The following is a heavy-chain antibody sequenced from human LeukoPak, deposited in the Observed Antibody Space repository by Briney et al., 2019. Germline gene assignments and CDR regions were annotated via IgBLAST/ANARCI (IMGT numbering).Heavy chain of an antibody. Sequence: GESLKISCKGSGYIFTTSWIGWVRQMPGKGLEWMGIIYPGDSETRYSPSLQGQVTISADKSINTAYLQWGSLKASDTAMYFCAKIYGRFFDYWGQGTLVTVSS. V-gene: IGHV5-51*01. D-gene: IGHD2-15*01. J-gene: IGHJ4*02. CDR3: AKIYGRFFDY. CDR1: GYIFTTSW. CDR2: IYPGDSET.